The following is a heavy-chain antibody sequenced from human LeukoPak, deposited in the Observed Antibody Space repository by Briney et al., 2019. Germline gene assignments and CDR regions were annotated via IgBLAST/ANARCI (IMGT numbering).Heavy chain of an antibody. Sequence: SETLSLTCTVSGGSISSSSYYWGWIRQPPGKGLEWIGSIYYSGSTYYNPSLKSRVTISVDTSKNQFSLKLRSVTAADTAVYYCARHESSWHSSLNYWGQGTLVTVSS. CDR2: IYYSGST. CDR3: ARHESSWHSSLNY. D-gene: IGHD6-13*01. V-gene: IGHV4-39*01. CDR1: GGSISSSSYY. J-gene: IGHJ4*02.